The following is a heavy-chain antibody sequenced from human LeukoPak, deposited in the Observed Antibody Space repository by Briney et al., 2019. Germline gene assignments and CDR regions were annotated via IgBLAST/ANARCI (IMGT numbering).Heavy chain of an antibody. CDR3: ARSSEGRYYYDSSGFSYYYYYMDV. V-gene: IGHV4-59*01. Sequence: SETLSLTCTVSGGSISSYYWSWIRQPPGKGLEWIGYIHYSGSTHYNPSLKSRVTISVDTSKNQFSLKLTSVTAADTAVYYCARSSEGRYYYDSSGFSYYYYYMDVWGKGTTVTISS. CDR2: IHYSGST. D-gene: IGHD3-22*01. CDR1: GGSISSYY. J-gene: IGHJ6*03.